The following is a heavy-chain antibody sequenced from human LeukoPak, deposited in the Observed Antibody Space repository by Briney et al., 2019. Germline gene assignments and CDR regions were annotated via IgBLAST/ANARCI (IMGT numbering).Heavy chain of an antibody. CDR3: ARGRGYSYGYHYYYYGMDV. J-gene: IGHJ6*02. CDR1: GGSVSSGSYY. CDR2: IYYSGST. D-gene: IGHD5-18*01. V-gene: IGHV4-61*01. Sequence: SETLSLTCTVSGGSVSSGSYYWSWIRQPPGKGLEWIGYIYYSGSTNYNPSLKSRVTISVDTSKNQFSLKLSSVTAADTAVYYCARGRGYSYGYHYYYYGMDVWGQGTTVTVSS.